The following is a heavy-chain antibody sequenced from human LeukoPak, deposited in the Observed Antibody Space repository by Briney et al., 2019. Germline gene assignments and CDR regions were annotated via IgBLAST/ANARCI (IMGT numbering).Heavy chain of an antibody. CDR3: ARSASGWGFDD. J-gene: IGHJ4*02. D-gene: IGHD6-19*01. Sequence: GESLRISCKGSGYSFTSYWITWVRQMPGKALEWMGIIYPGDSDTRYSPSFQGQVTISADKSISTAYLQWSSLKASDSAMYYCARSASGWGFDDWGRGTLVTVSS. CDR1: GYSFTSYW. V-gene: IGHV5-51*01. CDR2: IYPGDSDT.